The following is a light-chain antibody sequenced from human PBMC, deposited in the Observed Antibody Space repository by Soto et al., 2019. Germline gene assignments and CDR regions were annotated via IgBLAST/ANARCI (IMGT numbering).Light chain of an antibody. CDR1: SSDVGSYNL. Sequence: QSVLTQPASVSGSPGQSITISCTGTSSDVGSYNLVSWYQQHPGKAPKVMIYEDSKRPSGVSNRFSGSKSGNTASLTISGLQAEDEADYYCCSYASSSTFVFGGGTKLTVL. CDR3: CSYASSSTFV. CDR2: EDS. V-gene: IGLV2-23*02. J-gene: IGLJ2*01.